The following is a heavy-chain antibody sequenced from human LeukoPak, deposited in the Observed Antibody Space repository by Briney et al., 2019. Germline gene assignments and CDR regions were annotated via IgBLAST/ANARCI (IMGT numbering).Heavy chain of an antibody. CDR3: ARASSGSSLEPDY. CDR1: GYTFTGYY. D-gene: IGHD1-26*01. V-gene: IGHV1-2*02. CDR2: INPNSGGT. Sequence: ASVKVSCKASGYTFTGYYMHWVRQAPGQGLEWMGWINPNSGGTNYAQKFQGRVTMTRDTSISTAYMELSRLRSDDTAVYYCARASSGSSLEPDYWSQGTLVTVSS. J-gene: IGHJ4*02.